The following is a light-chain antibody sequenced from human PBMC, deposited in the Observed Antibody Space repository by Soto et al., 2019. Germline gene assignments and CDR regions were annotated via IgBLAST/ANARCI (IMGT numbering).Light chain of an antibody. CDR2: EVS. CDR1: SSDVGGYNY. J-gene: IGLJ1*01. Sequence: QSVLTQPASVSGSPGQAIAISCTGTSSDVGGYNYVSWYQQLPGKAPKLLISEVSNRPSGVSHRFSGSKSGNTASLTISGLQAEDEADYYCSSYRTGGPFVCGTGTKVTV. V-gene: IGLV2-14*01. CDR3: SSYRTGGPFV.